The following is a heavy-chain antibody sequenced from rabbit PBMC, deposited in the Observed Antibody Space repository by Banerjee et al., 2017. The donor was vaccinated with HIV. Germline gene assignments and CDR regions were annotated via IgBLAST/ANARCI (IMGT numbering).Heavy chain of an antibody. D-gene: IGHD2-1*01. Sequence: QLKETGGGLVQPGGSLTLSCKASGFDFSSYYMSWVRQAPGKGLEWIGIIYAGKGSTDYASRVNGRFTISSDNAQNTVDLQMNSLTAADTATYFCARDLDNGDGLTDLWGPGTLVTVS. V-gene: IGHV1S7*01. J-gene: IGHJ4*01. CDR3: ARDLDNGDGLTDL. CDR2: IYAGKGST. CDR1: GFDFSSYY.